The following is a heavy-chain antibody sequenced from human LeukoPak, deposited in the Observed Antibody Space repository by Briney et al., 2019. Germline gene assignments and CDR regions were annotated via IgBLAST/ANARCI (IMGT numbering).Heavy chain of an antibody. V-gene: IGHV4-59*08. J-gene: IGHJ5*02. CDR1: GGFISNYY. Sequence: SETLSLTCTVSGGFISNYYWSWIRQPPGKRLEWIGYIHHSVSPTYNPSLRGRVTISVDTSKNQFSLKVSSVTAADTAVYYCATQPPYYGANWFDPWGQGTLVTVSS. CDR2: IHHSVSP. D-gene: IGHD4-17*01. CDR3: ATQPPYYGANWFDP.